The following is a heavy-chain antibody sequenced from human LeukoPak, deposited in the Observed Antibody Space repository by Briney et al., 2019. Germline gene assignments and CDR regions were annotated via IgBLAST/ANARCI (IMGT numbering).Heavy chain of an antibody. Sequence: PSETLSLTCTVSGGSISSSSYYWSWIRQPPGKGLEWIGSIYYSGSTYYNPSLKSRVAISVDTSKNQFSLKLSSVTAADTAIYYCARAVSGRFDYWGQGTLVTVSS. CDR3: ARAVSGRFDY. J-gene: IGHJ4*02. V-gene: IGHV4-39*07. CDR2: IYYSGST. D-gene: IGHD6-19*01. CDR1: GGSISSSSYY.